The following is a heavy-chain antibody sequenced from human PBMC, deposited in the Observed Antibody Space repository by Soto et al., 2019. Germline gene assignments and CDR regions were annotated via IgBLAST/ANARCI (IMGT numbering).Heavy chain of an antibody. CDR3: AKARAYYYDSSALGDY. CDR2: ISYDGSNK. CDR1: GFTFRTYG. D-gene: IGHD3-22*01. V-gene: IGHV3-30*18. Sequence: PGGSLRLSCAASGFTFRTYGMHWVRQAPGKGLEWVAVISYDGSNKYYADSVKGRFTISRDNSKNTLYLQMNSLRAEDTAVYYCAKARAYYYDSSALGDYWGQGTLVTVSS. J-gene: IGHJ4*02.